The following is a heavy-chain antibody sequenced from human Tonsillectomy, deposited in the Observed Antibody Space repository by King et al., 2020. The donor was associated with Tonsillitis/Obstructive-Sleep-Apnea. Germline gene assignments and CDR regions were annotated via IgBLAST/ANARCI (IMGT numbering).Heavy chain of an antibody. J-gene: IGHJ3*02. Sequence: VQLVESGGGLVQPGGSLRLSCAASGFTFISYSMNWVRQAPGKGLEWVSYISSSSSTIYYADSVKGRFTISRDNAKNSLYLQMNSLRDEDTAVYYCARESPSGADRAFDIWGQGTMVTVSS. CDR2: ISSSSSTI. V-gene: IGHV3-48*02. CDR1: GFTFISYS. CDR3: ARESPSGADRAFDI. D-gene: IGHD1-26*01.